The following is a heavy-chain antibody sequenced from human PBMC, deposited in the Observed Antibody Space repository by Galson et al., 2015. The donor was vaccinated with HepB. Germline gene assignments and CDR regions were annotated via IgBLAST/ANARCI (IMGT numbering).Heavy chain of an antibody. V-gene: IGHV1-8*01. J-gene: IGHJ4*02. Sequence: SVKVSCKASGYTFTSYDINWVRQATGQGLEWMGWMNPDSGNTGYAQKFQARVTMTTNTSINTAYMELSGLRSEDTAVYFCARGGYGDYGFDYWGQGTLVTVSS. CDR1: GYTFTSYD. CDR2: MNPDSGNT. D-gene: IGHD4-17*01. CDR3: ARGGYGDYGFDY.